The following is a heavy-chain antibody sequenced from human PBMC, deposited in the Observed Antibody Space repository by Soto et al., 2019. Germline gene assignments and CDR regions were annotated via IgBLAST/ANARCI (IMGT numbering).Heavy chain of an antibody. Sequence: QVQLQQWGAGLLKPSETLSLTCAVYGGSFSGYYWSWIRQPPGKGLEWIGEIDHSGSTNYNPSLMSRVTISVDTSKNQFSLKLSSVTAADTAVYYCARGEQLLESYYYYMDVWGKGTTVTVSS. V-gene: IGHV4-34*01. J-gene: IGHJ6*03. D-gene: IGHD6-13*01. CDR2: IDHSGST. CDR3: ARGEQLLESYYYYMDV. CDR1: GGSFSGYY.